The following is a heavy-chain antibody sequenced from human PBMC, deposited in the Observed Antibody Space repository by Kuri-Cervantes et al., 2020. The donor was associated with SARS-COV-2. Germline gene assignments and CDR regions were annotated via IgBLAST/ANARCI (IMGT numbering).Heavy chain of an antibody. CDR1: GGSISSGSCY. D-gene: IGHD3-3*01. CDR3: ASSYYDFWSGYYRGVPPVSWVY. V-gene: IGHV4-61*09. Sequence: SETLSLTCTVSGGSISSGSCYWSWIRQPAGKGLEWIGHIYTSGSTYYNPSLKSRVTISVDTSKNQFSLKLSSVTAADTAVYYCASSYYDFWSGYYRGVPPVSWVYWGQGTLVTVSS. CDR2: IYTSGST. J-gene: IGHJ4*02.